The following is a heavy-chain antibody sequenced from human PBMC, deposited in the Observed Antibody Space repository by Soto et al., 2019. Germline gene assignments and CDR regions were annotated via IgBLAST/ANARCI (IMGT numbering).Heavy chain of an antibody. J-gene: IGHJ5*02. CDR1: GYTFTSYG. CDR2: ISAYNGNT. D-gene: IGHD3-3*01. Sequence: QVQLVQSGAEVKKPGASVKVSCKASGYTFTSYGISWVRQAPGQGLEWMGWISAYNGNTNYAQQLQGRVTMTTDTSTSTAYMVLRSLRSDDTAVYYCARVGTSITIFGVVISPPFDPWGQGTLVTVSS. CDR3: ARVGTSITIFGVVISPPFDP. V-gene: IGHV1-18*01.